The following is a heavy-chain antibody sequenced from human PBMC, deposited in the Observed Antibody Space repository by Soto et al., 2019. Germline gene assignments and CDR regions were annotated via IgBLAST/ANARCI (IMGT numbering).Heavy chain of an antibody. V-gene: IGHV3-9*01. CDR1: GFTFDDYA. CDR3: AKDIGLRPVAGTAFDI. D-gene: IGHD6-19*01. CDR2: ISWNSGSI. J-gene: IGHJ3*02. Sequence: GGSLRLSCAASGFTFDDYAMHWVRQAPGKGLEWVSGISWNSGSIGYADSVKGRFTISRDNAKNSLYLQMNSLRAEETALYYCAKDIGLRPVAGTAFDIWGQGTMVTVSS.